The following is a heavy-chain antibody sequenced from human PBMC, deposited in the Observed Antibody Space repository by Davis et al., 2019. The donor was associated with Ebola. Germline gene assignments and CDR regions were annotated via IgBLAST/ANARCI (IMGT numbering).Heavy chain of an antibody. CDR1: GFTFSSYS. D-gene: IGHD3-3*01. V-gene: IGHV3-21*01. Sequence: GESLKISCAASGFTFSSYSMNWVRQAPGKGLEWVSSISSSSSYIYYADSVKGRFTISRDNSKNTLYLQMNSLRAEDTAVYYCAKLVMEYYGMDVWGQGTTVTVSS. J-gene: IGHJ6*02. CDR3: AKLVMEYYGMDV. CDR2: ISSSSSYI.